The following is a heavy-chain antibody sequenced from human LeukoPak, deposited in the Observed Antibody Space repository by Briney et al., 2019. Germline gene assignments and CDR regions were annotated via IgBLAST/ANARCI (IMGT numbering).Heavy chain of an antibody. J-gene: IGHJ3*02. CDR2: ISWNSGSI. CDR1: GFTFDDYA. Sequence: GGSLRLSCAASGFTFDDYAMHWVRQAPGKGLEWVSGISWNSGSIGYADSVKGRFTISRDNAKNSLYLQMDSLRAEDTALYYCAKFGSYGLGAFDIWGQGTMVTVSS. V-gene: IGHV3-9*01. D-gene: IGHD3-10*01. CDR3: AKFGSYGLGAFDI.